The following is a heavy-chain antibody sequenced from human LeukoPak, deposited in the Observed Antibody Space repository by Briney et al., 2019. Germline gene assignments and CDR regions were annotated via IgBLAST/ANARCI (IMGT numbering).Heavy chain of an antibody. CDR3: AKFFLTVAYYFDY. V-gene: IGHV3-23*01. Sequence: GGSLRLSCAASGFTFSSYGMSWVGQAPGKGLEWVSAISGSGGSTYYADSVKGRFTISRDNSKNTLYLQMSSLRAEDTAVYYCAKFFLTVAYYFDYWGQGTLVTVSS. CDR1: GFTFSSYG. J-gene: IGHJ4*02. CDR2: ISGSGGST. D-gene: IGHD3-9*01.